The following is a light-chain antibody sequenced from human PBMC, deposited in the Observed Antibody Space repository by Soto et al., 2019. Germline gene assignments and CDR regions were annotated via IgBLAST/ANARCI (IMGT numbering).Light chain of an antibody. J-gene: IGLJ3*02. Sequence: QSVLTQPPSASGTPGQRVTISCSGSSSNIGSNTVDWYQQLPGTAPKLLIYTNNLRPSGVPDRFSGSKSGTSASLAISGLQSEDEADYYCAAWDDSLNGWVFGGGTKVTVL. CDR3: AAWDDSLNGWV. V-gene: IGLV1-44*01. CDR2: TNN. CDR1: SSNIGSNT.